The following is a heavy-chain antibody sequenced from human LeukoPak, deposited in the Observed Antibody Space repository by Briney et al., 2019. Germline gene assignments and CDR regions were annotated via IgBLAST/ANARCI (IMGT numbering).Heavy chain of an antibody. CDR3: VREARGYHYTYFDY. J-gene: IGHJ4*02. CDR2: VSVGQHA. V-gene: IGHV3-13*01. D-gene: IGHD5-18*01. CDR1: GFTLGGHD. Sequence: VGSLRLSCTASGFTLGGHDMHWVRQTTGDGLEWVAAVSVGQHAFYAGSVKGRFTVSREDAKNSLYIQMNSLRAGDTDVYYCVREARGYHYTYFDYWGQGSLVTVSS.